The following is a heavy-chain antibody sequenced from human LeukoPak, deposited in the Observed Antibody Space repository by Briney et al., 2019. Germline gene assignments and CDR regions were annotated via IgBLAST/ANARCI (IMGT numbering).Heavy chain of an antibody. CDR2: IYYSGST. Sequence: PSETLSLTCTVSGGSISSGGYYWSWIRQHPGKGLEWIGYIYYSGSTYYNPSLKSRVTISVDTSKNQFSLKLSSVTASDTAMYYCARQGLGDAFDIWGQGTMVTVSS. CDR1: GGSISSGGYY. V-gene: IGHV4-31*03. J-gene: IGHJ3*02. CDR3: ARQGLGDAFDI. D-gene: IGHD5-12*01.